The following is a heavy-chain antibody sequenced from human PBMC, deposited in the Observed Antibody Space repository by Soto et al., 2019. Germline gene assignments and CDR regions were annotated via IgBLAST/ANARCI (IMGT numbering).Heavy chain of an antibody. CDR1: GFNFKGYG. CDR3: ARGGVYATDHYYRGMDV. Sequence: GGSLRLSCAASGFNFKGYGISWVRQSPEKGLEWVASINFFLGKTYYADSVKGRSTISKDDAKDTVYLHLNSLRSDDTAIYYCARGGVYATDHYYRGMDVWGQGSRVTVSS. J-gene: IGHJ6*02. V-gene: IGHV3-23*01. CDR2: INFFLGKT. D-gene: IGHD4-17*01.